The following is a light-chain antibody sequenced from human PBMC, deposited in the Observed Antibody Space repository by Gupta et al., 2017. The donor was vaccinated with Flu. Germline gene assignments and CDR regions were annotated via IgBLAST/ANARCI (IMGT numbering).Light chain of an antibody. CDR2: HDA. CDR3: QAWDSGVVV. J-gene: IGLJ2*01. V-gene: IGLV3-1*01. Sequence: SSVLTQPPSVSVFPGPTATITCSGNKLGDKYASWYQQKAGQPPILILYHDAKRPAGIPERFSGSNSGNTATLTVSETQVVDEADYYWQAWDSGVVVFGGGTKLTVL. CDR1: KLGDKY.